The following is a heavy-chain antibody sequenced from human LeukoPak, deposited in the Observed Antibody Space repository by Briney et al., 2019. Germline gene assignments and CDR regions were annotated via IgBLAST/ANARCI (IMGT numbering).Heavy chain of an antibody. V-gene: IGHV3-11*01. CDR2: ICDSGRTI. CDR3: ARDRLGDYDHSGYYDK. Sequence: GGSLRLSCAASGFTFSDYYMSWIRQAPGKGPEWVSYICDSGRTIYYADSVKGRFTISRDNAKNSVYLQMNNLGAEDTAVYYCARDRLGDYDHSGYYDKWGQGTLVTVSP. J-gene: IGHJ4*02. D-gene: IGHD3-22*01. CDR1: GFTFSDYY.